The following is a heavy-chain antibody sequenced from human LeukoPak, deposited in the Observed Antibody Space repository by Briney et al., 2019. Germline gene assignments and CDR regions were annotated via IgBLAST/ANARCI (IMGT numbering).Heavy chain of an antibody. CDR1: GFTFDDYA. CDR3: AKDLVLRYFEGSLDY. CDR2: ISWNSGSI. J-gene: IGHJ4*02. D-gene: IGHD3-9*01. V-gene: IGHV3-9*01. Sequence: GGSLRLSCAASGFTFDDYAMHWVRQAPGKGLEWVSGISWNSGSIGYADSVKGRFTNSRDNAKNSLYLQMNSLRAEDTALYYCAKDLVLRYFEGSLDYWGQGTLVTVSS.